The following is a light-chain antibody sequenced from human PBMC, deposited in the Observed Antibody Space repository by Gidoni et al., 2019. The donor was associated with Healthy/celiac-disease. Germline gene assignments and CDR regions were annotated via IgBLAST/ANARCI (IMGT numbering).Light chain of an antibody. CDR3: CSYAGSYTYV. J-gene: IGLJ1*01. CDR1: SSDVGGYNY. Sequence: QSALTQPRSVSGSPAPSVTISCTGTSSDVGGYNYVSWYQQHPGKAPQLMIYDVSKRPSGVPDRFSGSKSGTTASLTISGLQAEDEADYYCCSYAGSYTYVFGTGTKVTVL. V-gene: IGLV2-11*01. CDR2: DVS.